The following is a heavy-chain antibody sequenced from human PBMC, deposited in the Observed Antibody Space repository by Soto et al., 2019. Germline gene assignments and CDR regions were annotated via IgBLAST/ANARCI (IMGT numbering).Heavy chain of an antibody. CDR3: AHRLGLYGDRKHFDY. D-gene: IGHD4-17*01. V-gene: IGHV2-5*02. CDR2: IYWDDDK. J-gene: IGHJ4*02. CDR1: GFSLSTSGVG. Sequence: QITLKESGPTLVKPTQTLTLTCTFSGFSLSTSGVGVGWIRQPPGKALEWLALIYWDDDKRYSPSLKSRLTITKDTSKNQVVLKMTNMDPVDTATYYCAHRLGLYGDRKHFDYWGQGTLVTVSS.